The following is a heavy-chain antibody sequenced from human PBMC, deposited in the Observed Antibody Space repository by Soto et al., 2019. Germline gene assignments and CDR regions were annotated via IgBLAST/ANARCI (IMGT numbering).Heavy chain of an antibody. D-gene: IGHD2-2*01. CDR1: GFSLSSSGVS. Sequence: QITLEESGPTLVKPTQTLTLTCTFSGFSLSSSGVSVGWIRQPPGKALEWLALIYGSDDERYNPSLKRRLSITKDTSKNQVVLTMTNMDPADTATYYCAHIRPLDILVVPAAWGDCDYWGQGTLVTVSS. CDR2: IYGSDDE. V-gene: IGHV2-5*01. J-gene: IGHJ4*02. CDR3: AHIRPLDILVVPAAWGDCDY.